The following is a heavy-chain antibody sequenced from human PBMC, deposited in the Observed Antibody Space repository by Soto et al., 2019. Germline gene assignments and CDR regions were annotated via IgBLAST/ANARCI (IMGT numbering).Heavy chain of an antibody. CDR1: GGSISSSSYY. D-gene: IGHD6-13*01. Sequence: PSETLSLTCTVSGGSISSSSYYWGWIRQPPGKGLEWIGSIHYSGSTYYNPSLKSRVTISVDTSKNQFSLKLSSVTAADTAVYYGARLMGIVAAAPGYWGQRTLVTVSS. CDR3: ARLMGIVAAAPGY. CDR2: IHYSGST. J-gene: IGHJ4*02. V-gene: IGHV4-39*01.